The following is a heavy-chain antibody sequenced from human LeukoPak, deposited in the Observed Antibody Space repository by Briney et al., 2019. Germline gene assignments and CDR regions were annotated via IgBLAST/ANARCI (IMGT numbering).Heavy chain of an antibody. Sequence: ASVKVSCKASGYTFTSYGISWVRQAPGQGLEWMGWISAYNGNTNYAQKFQGRVTMTRDTSTSTVYMELSSLRSEDTAVYYCASLSDSEAYWGQGTLVTVSS. D-gene: IGHD1-26*01. CDR1: GYTFTSYG. J-gene: IGHJ4*02. CDR3: ASLSDSEAY. V-gene: IGHV1-18*01. CDR2: ISAYNGNT.